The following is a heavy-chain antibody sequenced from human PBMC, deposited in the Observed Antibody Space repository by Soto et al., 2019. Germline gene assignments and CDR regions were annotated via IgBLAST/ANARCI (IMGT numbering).Heavy chain of an antibody. V-gene: IGHV3-23*01. CDR1: AFTFSSYA. Sequence: ESVGGLVQPGGSLRLSCAASAFTFSSYAMSWVRHSPGKGLEWVSGISGSGISTYYADSVKGRFSISRDNSKNTLYLQMDSLRAEDTAVYYCARDPGAITVAGNFDYWGQGTLVNVSS. CDR3: ARDPGAITVAGNFDY. CDR2: ISGSGIST. J-gene: IGHJ4*02. D-gene: IGHD6-19*01.